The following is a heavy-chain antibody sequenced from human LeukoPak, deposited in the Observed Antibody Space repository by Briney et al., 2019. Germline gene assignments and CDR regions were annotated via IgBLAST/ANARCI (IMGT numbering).Heavy chain of an antibody. Sequence: HPGGSLRLSCAASGFTFSSYGMHWVRQAPGKGLEWVAVISYDGSNKYYADSVKGRFTISRDNSKNTLYLQMNSLRAEDTAVYYCAKENTGFNYGSGRRYFDYWGQGTLVTVSS. CDR3: AKENTGFNYGSGRRYFDY. CDR1: GFTFSSYG. V-gene: IGHV3-30*18. CDR2: ISYDGSNK. J-gene: IGHJ4*02. D-gene: IGHD3-10*01.